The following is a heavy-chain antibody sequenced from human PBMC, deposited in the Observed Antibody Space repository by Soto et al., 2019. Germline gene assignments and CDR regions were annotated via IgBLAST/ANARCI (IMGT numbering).Heavy chain of an antibody. Sequence: SETLSLTCTVSGGSISSGDYYWSWIRQPPWKGLEWIGYIYYSGSTYYNPSLKSRVTISVDTSKNQFSLKLSSVTAADTAVYYCARGTGLRYFDWTSHYYFDYWGQGXLVTVSS. D-gene: IGHD3-9*01. J-gene: IGHJ4*02. V-gene: IGHV4-30-4*01. CDR3: ARGTGLRYFDWTSHYYFDY. CDR1: GGSISSGDYY. CDR2: IYYSGST.